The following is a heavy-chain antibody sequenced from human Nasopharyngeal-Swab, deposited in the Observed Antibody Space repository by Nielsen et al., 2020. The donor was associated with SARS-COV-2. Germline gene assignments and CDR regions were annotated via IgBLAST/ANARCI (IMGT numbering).Heavy chain of an antibody. CDR2: IYSSGSI. V-gene: IGHV3-53*01. CDR1: GFNVSNNY. Sequence: GGSLRLSCAASGFNVSNNYMTWVRQAPGKGLEWVSIIYSSGSIYHADYVKGRFIISRDTSKNTLSLRMNSLRVEDTAVYYCASAVTGPLYWGQGTLVTVSS. CDR3: ASAVTGPLY. J-gene: IGHJ1*01. D-gene: IGHD4-11*01.